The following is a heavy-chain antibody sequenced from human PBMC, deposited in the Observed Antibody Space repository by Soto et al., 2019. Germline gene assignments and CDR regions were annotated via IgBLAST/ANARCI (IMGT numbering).Heavy chain of an antibody. V-gene: IGHV3-21*01. Sequence: EVQLVESGGGPVKPGGSLRLSCAASGFTFSSYSMNWVRQAPGKGLEWVSSISSSSSYIYYADSVKGRFTISRDNAKNSLYLQMNSLRAEDTAVYYCARAAYCSGGSCYSYDYWGQGTLVTVSS. CDR1: GFTFSSYS. J-gene: IGHJ4*02. D-gene: IGHD2-15*01. CDR2: ISSSSSYI. CDR3: ARAAYCSGGSCYSYDY.